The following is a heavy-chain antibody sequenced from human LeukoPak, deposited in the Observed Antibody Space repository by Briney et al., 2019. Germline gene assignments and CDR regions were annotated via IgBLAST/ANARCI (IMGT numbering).Heavy chain of an antibody. Sequence: SETLSFTCTVSGGSISSSSYYWGWIRQPPGKGLEWIGSIYYSGSTNYNPSLKSRVTISVDTSKNQFSLKLSSVTAADTAVYYCARGESRTYGNWGQGTLVTVSS. D-gene: IGHD3-10*01. CDR3: ARGESRTYGN. J-gene: IGHJ4*02. CDR2: IYYSGST. CDR1: GGSISSSSYY. V-gene: IGHV4-39*07.